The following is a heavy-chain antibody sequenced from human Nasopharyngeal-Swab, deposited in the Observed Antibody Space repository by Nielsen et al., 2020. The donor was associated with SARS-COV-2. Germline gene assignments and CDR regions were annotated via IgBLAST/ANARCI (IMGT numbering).Heavy chain of an antibody. J-gene: IGHJ6*02. CDR1: GGTFSSYA. CDR2: IIPIFGTA. V-gene: IGHV1-69*13. D-gene: IGHD6-6*01. CDR3: ARDELGLSVRRPGREIAARIMDV. Sequence: SVKVSCKASGGTFSSYAISWVRQAPGQGLEWMGGIIPIFGTANYAQKFQGRVTITADESTSTAYMELSSLRSEDTAVNYCARDELGLSVRRPGREIAARIMDVWGQGTTVTVSS.